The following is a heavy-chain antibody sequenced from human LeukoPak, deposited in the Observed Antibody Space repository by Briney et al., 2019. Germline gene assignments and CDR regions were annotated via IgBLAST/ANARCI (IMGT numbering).Heavy chain of an antibody. CDR3: TTSFLVVAGYYFDY. CDR1: GFTFSNAW. D-gene: IGHD6-19*01. J-gene: IGHJ4*02. Sequence: GGSLRLSCVASGFTFSNAWINWVRQAPGKGLEWVGRIKSKTDGATVGYAAPVRGRFTISRDDSKNTLYLQMNSLKTEDTAVYYCTTSFLVVAGYYFDYWGQGTLVTVSS. CDR2: IKSKTDGATV. V-gene: IGHV3-15*07.